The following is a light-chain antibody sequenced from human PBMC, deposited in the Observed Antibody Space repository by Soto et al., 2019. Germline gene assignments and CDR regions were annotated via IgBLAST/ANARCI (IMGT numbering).Light chain of an antibody. CDR2: EVS. CDR3: SSYTTTTRL. Sequence: ALTQPASVSGSPGQSITISCTGTSSDIGSNNYVSWYQQHPGKAPKLMIYEVSNRPSGVSNHFSGSKSGNTASLTISGLQAEDEAVYYCSSYTTTTRLFGGGTKLTVL. V-gene: IGLV2-14*01. CDR1: SSDIGSNNY. J-gene: IGLJ3*02.